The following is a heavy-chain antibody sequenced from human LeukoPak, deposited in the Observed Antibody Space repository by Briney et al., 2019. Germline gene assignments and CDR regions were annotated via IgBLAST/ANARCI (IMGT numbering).Heavy chain of an antibody. Sequence: SVKVSCKASGGTFSSYAISWVRQAPGQGLEWMGRIIPIFGTANYAQKLQGRVTITTDESTSTAYMDISSLTSEDTAVYYCARDYGSGYPFEYWGQGPLVPVSS. CDR1: GGTFSSYA. D-gene: IGHD3-22*01. V-gene: IGHV1-69*05. CDR2: IIPIFGTA. CDR3: ARDYGSGYPFEY. J-gene: IGHJ4*02.